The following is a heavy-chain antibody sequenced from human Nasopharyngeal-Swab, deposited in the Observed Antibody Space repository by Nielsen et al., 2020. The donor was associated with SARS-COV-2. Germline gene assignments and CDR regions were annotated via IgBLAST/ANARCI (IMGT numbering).Heavy chain of an antibody. CDR1: GYSFTSYW. J-gene: IGHJ4*02. D-gene: IGHD5-24*01. CDR3: ARQALGRDGYINPDY. V-gene: IGHV5-51*01. CDR2: IYPGDSDT. Sequence: GESLKISCTCSGYSFTSYWIGWVRQMPGKGLEWMGIIYPGDSDTRYSPSFQGQVTISADKSISTAYLQWSSLKASDTAMYYCARQALGRDGYINPDYWGQGTLVTVSS.